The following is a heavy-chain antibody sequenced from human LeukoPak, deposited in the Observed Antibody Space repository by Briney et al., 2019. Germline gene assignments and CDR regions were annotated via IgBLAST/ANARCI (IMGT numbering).Heavy chain of an antibody. D-gene: IGHD4-23*01. Sequence: ASVKVSCKASGYTFTSYYMHWVRQAPGQGLEWMGWINPNSGGTNYAQNFQGRVTMTRDTSISTAYMELSRLRSDDTAVYYCATEGVVTQAFDIWGQGTMVTVSS. CDR1: GYTFTSYY. J-gene: IGHJ3*02. CDR2: INPNSGGT. CDR3: ATEGVVTQAFDI. V-gene: IGHV1-2*02.